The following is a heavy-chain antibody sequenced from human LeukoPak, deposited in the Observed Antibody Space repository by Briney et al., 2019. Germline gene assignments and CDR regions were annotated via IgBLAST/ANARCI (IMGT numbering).Heavy chain of an antibody. CDR2: ISDGGSST. Sequence: AGGSLRLFCAASGFTFSSYAMSGVRHAPGKGLEWVSDISDGGSSTYYGDSVQGRFTISRDNSKNTLYLQMNSLRAEDTAVYYCAKDRVSPGFNLFDPWGQGTLVTVSS. J-gene: IGHJ5*02. CDR3: AKDRVSPGFNLFDP. D-gene: IGHD2/OR15-2a*01. CDR1: GFTFSSYA. V-gene: IGHV3-23*01.